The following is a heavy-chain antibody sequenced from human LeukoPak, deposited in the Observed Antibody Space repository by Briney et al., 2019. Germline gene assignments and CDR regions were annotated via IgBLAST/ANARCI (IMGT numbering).Heavy chain of an antibody. CDR3: RTCNQYSSGWCGPELSDY. V-gene: IGHV3-23*01. D-gene: IGHD6-19*01. CDR2: ISGSGGST. J-gene: IGHJ4*02. CDR1: GFTFSSYA. Sequence: GGSLRLSCAASGFTFSSYAMSWVRQAPGKGLEWVLAISGSGGSTYYADSVKGRFTISRDNSKNTLYLQMNSMRAEDTAVYYCRTCNQYSSGWCGPELSDYSGQGTLVTVSS.